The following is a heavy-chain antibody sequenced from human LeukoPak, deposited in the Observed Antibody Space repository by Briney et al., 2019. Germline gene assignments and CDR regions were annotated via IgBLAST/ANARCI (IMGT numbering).Heavy chain of an antibody. D-gene: IGHD6-19*01. V-gene: IGHV3-7*03. CDR3: AKGPRPDITVAHTLEK. CDR1: GFSFSAYW. J-gene: IGHJ4*02. CDR2: INPAGTET. Sequence: GGSLRLSCAASGFSFSAYWMTWVRQAPGTGLEWVANINPAGTETYYVDPVKGRFTISRDNAKNLLYLQMNSLRAEDTAVYYCAKGPRPDITVAHTLEKWGQGTLVTVSS.